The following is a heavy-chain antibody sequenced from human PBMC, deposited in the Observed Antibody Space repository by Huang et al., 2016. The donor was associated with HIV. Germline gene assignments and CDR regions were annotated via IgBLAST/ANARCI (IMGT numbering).Heavy chain of an antibody. J-gene: IGHJ5*02. CDR1: GVTFSDAW. CDR3: TKEIPSNWFDP. CDR2: IRSKSDGGTT. Sequence: QLVESGGGLVKPGGSLKLSCAASGVTFSDAWMTWVRQAPGQGREWVGRIRSKSDGGTTDYAEPVRGRFTISRDDSGNTLYLEMNSLMTEDTAIYYCTKEIPSNWFDPWGQGTLVTVSS. D-gene: IGHD2-21*01. V-gene: IGHV3-15*01.